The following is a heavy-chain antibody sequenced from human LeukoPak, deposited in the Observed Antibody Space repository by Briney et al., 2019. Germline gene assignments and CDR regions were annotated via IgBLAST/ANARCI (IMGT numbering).Heavy chain of an antibody. V-gene: IGHV4-34*01. CDR3: AKYRYGYRGMDS. J-gene: IGHJ4*02. D-gene: IGHD5-18*01. Sequence: PSETLSLTCRVYGGSFSGYFWIWFRQPPGKGLEWIGEINYSGSTNYNSSLKRRAIISVDTSKNQFSLKLTPVTAADTAVYFCAKYRYGYRGMDSWGQGTQVTVSS. CDR2: INYSGST. CDR1: GGSFSGYF.